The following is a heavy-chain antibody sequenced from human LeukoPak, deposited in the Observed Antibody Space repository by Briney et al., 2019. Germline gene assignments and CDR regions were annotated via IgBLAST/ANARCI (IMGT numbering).Heavy chain of an antibody. J-gene: IGHJ4*02. CDR2: IIPIFGTA. CDR3: ARDGEAGGYFDY. V-gene: IGHV1-69*13. Sequence: SVKVSCKASGGTFSSYAISWVRQAPGQGLEWMGRIIPIFGTANYAQKFQGRVTITSDESTSTAYMELSSLRSEDTAVYYCARDGEAGGYFDYWGQGTLVTVSS. CDR1: GGTFSSYA. D-gene: IGHD2-8*02.